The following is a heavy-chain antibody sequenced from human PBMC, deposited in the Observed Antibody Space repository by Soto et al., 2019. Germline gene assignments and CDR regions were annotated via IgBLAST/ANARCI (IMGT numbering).Heavy chain of an antibody. CDR2: ISSSSSYI. V-gene: IGHV3-21*01. CDR3: ARDKFSGRKWFLRGNWFDP. CDR1: GFTFSSYS. J-gene: IGHJ5*02. D-gene: IGHD3-22*01. Sequence: GGSLRLSCAASGFTFSSYSMNWVRQAPGKGLEWVSSISSSSSYIYYADSVKGRFTISRDNAKNSLYLQMNSLRAEDTAVYYCARDKFSGRKWFLRGNWFDPWGQGTLVTVSS.